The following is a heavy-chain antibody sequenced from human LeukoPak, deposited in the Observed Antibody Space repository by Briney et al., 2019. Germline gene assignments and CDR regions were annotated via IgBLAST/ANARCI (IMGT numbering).Heavy chain of an antibody. D-gene: IGHD6-19*01. CDR1: GGSISSGSYY. CDR2: FYTSGNT. Sequence: NPSETLSLTCTVSGGSISSGSYYWSWIRQPAGKGLEGIGCFYTSGNTNYNPSLKSRVTISVDTSKNQFSLKLSSVTAADTAVYYCARETLAVSIDYWGQGTLVTVSS. J-gene: IGHJ4*02. CDR3: ARETLAVSIDY. V-gene: IGHV4-61*02.